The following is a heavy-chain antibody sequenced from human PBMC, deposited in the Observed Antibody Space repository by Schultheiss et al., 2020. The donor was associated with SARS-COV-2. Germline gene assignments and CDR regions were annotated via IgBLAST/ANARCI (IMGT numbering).Heavy chain of an antibody. V-gene: IGHV3-15*01. D-gene: IGHD7-27*01. CDR3: AKDARLGPNN. CDR2: IKSKIDGCKT. CDR1: AFTFSDAW. J-gene: IGHJ4*02. Sequence: GGSLRLSCAASAFTFSDAWLTWVRQAPGKGLEWVGGIKSKIDGCKTNYAAPVKGRFTIYRDNSKNTLYLQMNSLRADDTSVYYCAKDARLGPNNWGQGTLVTVSS.